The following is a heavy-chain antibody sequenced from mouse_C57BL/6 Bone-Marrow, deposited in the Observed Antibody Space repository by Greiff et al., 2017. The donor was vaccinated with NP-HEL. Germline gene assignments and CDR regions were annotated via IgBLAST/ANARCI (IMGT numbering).Heavy chain of an antibody. V-gene: IGHV1-50*01. CDR2: IDPSDSYT. J-gene: IGHJ4*01. D-gene: IGHD2-3*01. Sequence: QVQLQQPGAELVKPGASVKLSCKASGYTFTSYWMQWVKQRPGQGLEWIGEIDPSDSYTNYNQKFKGKATLTVDTSSSTASMQLSSLTSEDSAVYYCAIDDGYDYYAMDYWGQGTSVTVSS. CDR1: GYTFTSYW. CDR3: AIDDGYDYYAMDY.